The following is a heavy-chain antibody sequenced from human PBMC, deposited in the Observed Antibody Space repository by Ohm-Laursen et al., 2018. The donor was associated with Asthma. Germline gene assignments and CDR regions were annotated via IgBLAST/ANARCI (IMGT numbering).Heavy chain of an antibody. CDR3: ASANLAFCGGDCYVLLGYYYYGMDV. V-gene: IGHV3-53*01. CDR1: QFSVSDNF. D-gene: IGHD2-21*02. J-gene: IGHJ6*02. Sequence: SQRLSRSASQFSVSDNFISWVRQAPGKGLEGVPLSYRGGSTYYADTVKGRFTISRDNSKNTLYLQMKSLRAEDTAVYFLASANLAFCGGDCYVLLGYYYYGMDVWGQGTTVTVSS. CDR2: SYRGGST.